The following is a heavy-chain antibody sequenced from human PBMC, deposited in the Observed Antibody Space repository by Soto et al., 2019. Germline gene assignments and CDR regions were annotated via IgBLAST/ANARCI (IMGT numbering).Heavy chain of an antibody. CDR2: IQSDGSSP. CDR3: ARGGDPDY. CDR1: GFTFNYYW. Sequence: EVQLVESGGGLVQPGGSLRLSCVASGFTFNYYWMHWVRQAPGKGLVWVSRIQSDGSSPDYVDSVKGRFAISRDNAKNTLYLQMNNLRAEDTAVYYCARGGDPDYWGQGTLVTVSS. J-gene: IGHJ4*02. D-gene: IGHD2-21*02. V-gene: IGHV3-74*01.